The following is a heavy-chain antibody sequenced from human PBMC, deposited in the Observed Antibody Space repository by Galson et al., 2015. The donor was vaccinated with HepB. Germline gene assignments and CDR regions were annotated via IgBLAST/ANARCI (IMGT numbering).Heavy chain of an antibody. CDR2: IYPGDSDT. CDR3: ARGRSSSLASAFDI. V-gene: IGHV5-51*01. J-gene: IGHJ3*02. CDR1: GYTFTSYG. D-gene: IGHD6-13*01. Sequence: KVSCKASGYTFTSYGISWVRQAPGQGLEWMGIIYPGDSDTRYSPSFQGQVTISADKSISTAYLQWSSLKASDTAMYYCARGRSSSLASAFDIWGQGTMVTVSS.